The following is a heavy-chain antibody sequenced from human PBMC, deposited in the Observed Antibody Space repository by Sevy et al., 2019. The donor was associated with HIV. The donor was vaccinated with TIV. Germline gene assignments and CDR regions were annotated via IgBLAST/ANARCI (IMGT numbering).Heavy chain of an antibody. D-gene: IGHD1-26*01. J-gene: IGHJ4*02. CDR2: IYYNGHI. V-gene: IGHV4-59*08. CDR1: GGSITSLY. Sequence: SETLSLTCTVSGGSITSLYWNWIRQPPGKGLEWIANIYYNGHINYNPSLKSRVTLSLDTSKTQFSLRLSSLTAEDTAMYYCAGENAWGRGYSWGQGTLVTVSS. CDR3: AGENAWGRGYS.